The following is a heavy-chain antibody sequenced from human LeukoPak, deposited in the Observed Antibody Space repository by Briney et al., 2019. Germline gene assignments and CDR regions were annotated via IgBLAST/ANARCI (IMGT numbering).Heavy chain of an antibody. D-gene: IGHD2-2*01. CDR3: ARDLPAADY. J-gene: IGHJ4*02. CDR2: ISYDGSNK. Sequence: GGSLRLSCAASGFTFSSYAMHWVRQAPGKGLEWVAVISYDGSNKYYADSVKGRFTISRDNSKNTLYLQMNSLRAEDTAVYYCARDLPAADYWGQGTLVTVSS. V-gene: IGHV3-30-3*01. CDR1: GFTFSSYA.